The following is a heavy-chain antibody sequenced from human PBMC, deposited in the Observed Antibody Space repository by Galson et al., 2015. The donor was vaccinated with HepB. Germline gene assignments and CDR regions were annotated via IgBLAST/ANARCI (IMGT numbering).Heavy chain of an antibody. D-gene: IGHD3-10*01. Sequence: SVKVSCKASGYTFTSYAMHWVRQAPGQRLEWMGWINAGNGNTKYSQKFQGRVTITRDTSASTAYMELSSLRSEDTAVYYCARERRITMVQGVINWFDPWGQGTLVTVSS. CDR2: INAGNGNT. CDR1: GYTFTSYA. CDR3: ARERRITMVQGVINWFDP. J-gene: IGHJ5*02. V-gene: IGHV1-3*01.